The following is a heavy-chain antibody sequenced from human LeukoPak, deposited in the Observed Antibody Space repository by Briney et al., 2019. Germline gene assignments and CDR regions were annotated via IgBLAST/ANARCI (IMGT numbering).Heavy chain of an antibody. Sequence: GGSLRLSCTASGFTFSSYWMHWARQAPGKGLVWVSRINSDGGSTSYADSVKGRFTISRDNAKNTLYLQMNSLRAEDTAVYYCARRIQGMAPYYFDYWGQGTLVTVSS. D-gene: IGHD5-24*01. CDR3: ARRIQGMAPYYFDY. J-gene: IGHJ4*02. CDR2: INSDGGST. V-gene: IGHV3-74*01. CDR1: GFTFSSYW.